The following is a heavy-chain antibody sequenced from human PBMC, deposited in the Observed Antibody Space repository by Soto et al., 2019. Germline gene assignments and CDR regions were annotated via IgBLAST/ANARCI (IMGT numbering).Heavy chain of an antibody. CDR3: AKAIVPADIMSETGTTFSTMDV. V-gene: IGHV3-30*18. CDR2: ISYDGSNK. Sequence: LRLSCAASGFTFSSYGMHWVRQAPGKGLEWVAVISYDGSNKYYADSVKGRFTISRDNSKNTLYLQMNSLRAEDTAVYYCAKAIVPADIMSETGTTFSTMDVWGQGTKVTVSS. CDR1: GFTFSSYG. D-gene: IGHD2-2*01. J-gene: IGHJ6*02.